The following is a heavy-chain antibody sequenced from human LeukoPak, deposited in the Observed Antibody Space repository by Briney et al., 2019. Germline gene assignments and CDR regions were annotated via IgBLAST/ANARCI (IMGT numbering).Heavy chain of an antibody. V-gene: IGHV4-61*02. CDR2: IYTSGST. CDR3: ARYAYRATSWFDP. J-gene: IGHJ5*02. CDR1: GGSISSGSYY. D-gene: IGHD1-26*01. Sequence: SETLSLPCSVSGGSISSGSYYWSWIRQPAGKGLEWIGRIYTSGSTNYNPSLKSRVTISVDTSKNQFSLKLSSVTSADTAVYYCARYAYRATSWFDPWGQGTLVTVSS.